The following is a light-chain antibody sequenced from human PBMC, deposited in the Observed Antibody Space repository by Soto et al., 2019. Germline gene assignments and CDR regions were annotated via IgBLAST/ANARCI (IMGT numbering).Light chain of an antibody. CDR2: DNN. Sequence: QSVLTQPPSVSAAPGQEVTISCSGSSSNIGNNYVSWYQQLPGTAPKLLIYDNNKRPSGIPDRFSGSKSGTSATLGITGLQTGDEADYYCGTWDSSLSAGDYVFGTGTKLTVL. CDR1: SSNIGNNY. CDR3: GTWDSSLSAGDYV. J-gene: IGLJ1*01. V-gene: IGLV1-51*01.